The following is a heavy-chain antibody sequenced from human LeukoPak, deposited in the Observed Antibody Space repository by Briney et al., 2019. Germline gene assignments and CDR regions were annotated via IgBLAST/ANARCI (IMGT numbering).Heavy chain of an antibody. V-gene: IGHV3-33*08. D-gene: IGHD6-25*01. CDR3: ARDSASIAAAVYWFFDL. Sequence: GGSLRLSCAASGFTFSTYAMSWVRQAPGKELEWVAVIWYDGSTEYYADSVKGRFTISRDNSKNTLYLQMNSLRVEDSAVYYCARDSASIAAAVYWFFDLWGRGTLVTVSS. CDR2: IWYDGSTE. J-gene: IGHJ2*01. CDR1: GFTFSTYA.